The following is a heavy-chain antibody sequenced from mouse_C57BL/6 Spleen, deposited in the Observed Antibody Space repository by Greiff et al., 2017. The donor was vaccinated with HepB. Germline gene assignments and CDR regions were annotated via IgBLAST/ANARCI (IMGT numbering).Heavy chain of an antibody. V-gene: IGHV5-17*01. CDR1: GFTFSDYG. J-gene: IGHJ1*03. Sequence: DVMLVESGGGLVKPGGSLKLSCAASGFTFSDYGMHWVRQAPEKGLEWVAYISSGSSTIYYADTVKGRFTISRDNAKNTLFLQMTSLRSEDTAMYYCARRDGYHWYFDVWGTGTTVTVSS. CDR2: ISSGSSTI. D-gene: IGHD2-3*01. CDR3: ARRDGYHWYFDV.